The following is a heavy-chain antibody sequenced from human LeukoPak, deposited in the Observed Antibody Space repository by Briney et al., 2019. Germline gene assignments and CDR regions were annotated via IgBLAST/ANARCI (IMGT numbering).Heavy chain of an antibody. CDR3: ARRGGSGRSFDY. D-gene: IGHD3-10*01. Sequence: PSETLSLTCTVSGGPVSSGTYYWSWIRQPPGKGLEWIGNIYYTGSTNYNPSLKSRLTISVDTSKNQFSLKLSSVTAADTAVYYCARRGGSGRSFDYWGQGTLVTVSS. CDR1: GGPVSSGTYY. CDR2: IYYTGST. J-gene: IGHJ4*02. V-gene: IGHV4-61*01.